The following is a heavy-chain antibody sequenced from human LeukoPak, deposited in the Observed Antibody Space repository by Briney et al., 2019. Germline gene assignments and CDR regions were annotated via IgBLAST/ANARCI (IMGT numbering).Heavy chain of an antibody. CDR3: ARASGPFDY. Sequence: GGSLRLSCAASGFTFSSYAMHWVRQAPGKGLEWVAVISYDGSNKYYADSVKGRFTISRDNSKNTLYLQMNSLRAEDTAVYSCARASGPFDYWGQGTLVTVSS. CDR1: GFTFSSYA. CDR2: ISYDGSNK. D-gene: IGHD3-10*01. J-gene: IGHJ4*02. V-gene: IGHV3-30-3*01.